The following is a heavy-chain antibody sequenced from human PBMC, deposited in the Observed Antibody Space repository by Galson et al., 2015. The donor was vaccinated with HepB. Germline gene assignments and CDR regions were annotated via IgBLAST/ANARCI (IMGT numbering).Heavy chain of an antibody. Sequence: SVKVSCKASGYTFTRYYMYWMRQAPEQGLEWMGVINPSGGVTNYAQRFQGRITLTRDTSTSTVYMELSSLRSEDTAVYYCARSGTGNSPSAAAYWGQGTLVTVSS. CDR2: INPSGGVT. CDR1: GYTFTRYY. D-gene: IGHD6-25*01. J-gene: IGHJ4*02. CDR3: ARSGTGNSPSAAAY. V-gene: IGHV1-46*01.